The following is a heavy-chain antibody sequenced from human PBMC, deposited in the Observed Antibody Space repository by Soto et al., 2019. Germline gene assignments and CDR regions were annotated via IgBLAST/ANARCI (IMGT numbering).Heavy chain of an antibody. CDR2: IIPFFGTA. CDR1: GGAFSTFG. Sequence: ASVKISCKASGGAFSTFGISWVRQAPGQGLEWMGGIIPFFGTARYSQKFEDRITITADESTNTVYMELRSLTSEDTAIYYCAKSAPMDAGDKYYYEFWGQGALVTVSS. V-gene: IGHV1-69*13. CDR3: AKSAPMDAGDKYYYEF. J-gene: IGHJ4*02. D-gene: IGHD4-17*01.